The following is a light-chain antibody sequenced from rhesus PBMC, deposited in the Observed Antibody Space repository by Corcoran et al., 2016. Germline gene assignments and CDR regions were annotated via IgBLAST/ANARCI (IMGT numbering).Light chain of an antibody. Sequence: DIQMTQSPSSLSASVGDTVTITCRASQGISSWLAWYQQKPGKAPKLLIYTASSLQSGVPSRFSGSGSETDFTLTLSSLQSEDFATYYCQQYSSRPSFGQGTKVEIK. CDR2: TAS. CDR1: QGISSW. V-gene: IGKV1-22*01. J-gene: IGKJ2*01. CDR3: QQYSSRPS.